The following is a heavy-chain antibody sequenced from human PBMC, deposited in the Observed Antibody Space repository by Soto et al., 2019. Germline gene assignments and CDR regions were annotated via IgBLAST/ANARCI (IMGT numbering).Heavy chain of an antibody. CDR1: GGSISSGGYY. CDR2: IYYSGRT. D-gene: IGHD6-6*01. V-gene: IGHV4-31*03. Sequence: PSETLSLTCTVSGGSISSGGYYWSWIRQHPGKGLEWIGYIYYSGRTYYNPSLHSRVSIAVDTTENQFSLKLTSVTAADTSVYYCARGSFSSSSSWFDPWRRGTLVTVSS. CDR3: ARGSFSSSSSWFDP. J-gene: IGHJ5*02.